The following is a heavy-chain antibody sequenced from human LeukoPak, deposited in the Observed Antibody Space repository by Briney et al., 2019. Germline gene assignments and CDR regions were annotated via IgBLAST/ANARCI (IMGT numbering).Heavy chain of an antibody. CDR1: GFSVGTNY. V-gene: IGHV3-53*01. J-gene: IGHJ4*02. D-gene: IGHD1-26*01. Sequence: GGSLRLSCAASGFSVGTNYMTWVRQAPGKGLEWVSVIYSGDNTYYADSVKGRFTISRDTPKNTLYLQMNSLRAEDTAVYYCAKLQWEPPDHWGQGTLVTVSS. CDR2: IYSGDNT. CDR3: AKLQWEPPDH.